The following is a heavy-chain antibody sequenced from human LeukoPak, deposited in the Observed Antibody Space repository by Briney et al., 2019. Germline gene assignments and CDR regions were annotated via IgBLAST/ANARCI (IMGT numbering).Heavy chain of an antibody. J-gene: IGHJ3*02. Sequence: SETLSLTCAVYGGSSSGYYWSWIRQPPGKGLEWIGEITHSGSTNYNPSLKSRVTVSVDTSKNQFSLKLSSVTAADTAVYYCARFPAYFNRRYGGPDPTIPHDAFDIWGQGTMVTVSS. CDR3: ARFPAYFNRRYGGPDPTIPHDAFDI. D-gene: IGHD4/OR15-4a*01. V-gene: IGHV4-34*01. CDR2: ITHSGST. CDR1: GGSSSGYY.